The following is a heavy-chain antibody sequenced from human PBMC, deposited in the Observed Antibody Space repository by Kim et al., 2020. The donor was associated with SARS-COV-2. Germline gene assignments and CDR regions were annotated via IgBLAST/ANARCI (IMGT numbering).Heavy chain of an antibody. CDR1: GGSISSSSYY. Sequence: SETLSLTCTVSGGSISSSSYYWGWIRQPPGKGLEWIGSIYYSGSTYYNPSLKSRVTISVDTSKNQFSLKLSSVTAADTAVYYCARGQSEPKRRIAAAYNNWFDPWGQGTLVTVSS. D-gene: IGHD6-13*01. J-gene: IGHJ5*02. CDR3: ARGQSEPKRRIAAAYNNWFDP. CDR2: IYYSGST. V-gene: IGHV4-39*01.